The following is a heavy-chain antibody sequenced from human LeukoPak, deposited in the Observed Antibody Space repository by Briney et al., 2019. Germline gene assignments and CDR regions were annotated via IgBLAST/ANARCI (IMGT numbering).Heavy chain of an antibody. CDR3: ARDRSSGWLNWFDP. Sequence: SETLSLTCTVSGDPIRSDSYYWNWLRQPAGKGLEWIGRIYASGSTNYNPSLKSRATISLNTSRNRFSLTLSSVTATDTAVYFCARDRSSGWLNWFDPWGQGTLVTVSP. J-gene: IGHJ5*02. CDR1: GDPIRSDSYY. CDR2: IYASGST. V-gene: IGHV4-61*02. D-gene: IGHD6-19*01.